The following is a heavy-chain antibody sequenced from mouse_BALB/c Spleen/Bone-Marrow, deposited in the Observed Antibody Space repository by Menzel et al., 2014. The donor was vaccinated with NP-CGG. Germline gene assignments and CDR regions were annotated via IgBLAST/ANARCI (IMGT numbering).Heavy chain of an antibody. CDR3: ARVTTDWYFDV. Sequence: EVQLQESGPELVKPGASVKISCKASGYSFTGYFMNWVIQSHGKSLEWIGRINPYNGDSFYNQKFKGKATLTVDKSSSTAHMELRSLASEDSAVYYCARVTTDWYFDVWGPGTTVTVSS. CDR2: INPYNGDS. V-gene: IGHV1-20*02. J-gene: IGHJ1*01. D-gene: IGHD1-1*01. CDR1: GYSFTGYF.